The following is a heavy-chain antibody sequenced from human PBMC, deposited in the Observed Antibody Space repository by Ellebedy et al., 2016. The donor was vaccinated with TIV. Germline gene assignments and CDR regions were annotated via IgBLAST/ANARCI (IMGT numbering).Heavy chain of an antibody. CDR3: TRGGLRSVYYGMDV. D-gene: IGHD4-17*01. CDR2: INPNSGGT. CDR1: GYIFTGYY. V-gene: IGHV1-2*02. Sequence: ASVKVSCKASGYIFTGYYMHWVRQAPGQGLEWMAWINPNSGGTKYAQQFQGRVTLTRDTSINTAYMELSSLRSDDTAVYYCTRGGLRSVYYGMDVWGQGTTVTVSS. J-gene: IGHJ6*02.